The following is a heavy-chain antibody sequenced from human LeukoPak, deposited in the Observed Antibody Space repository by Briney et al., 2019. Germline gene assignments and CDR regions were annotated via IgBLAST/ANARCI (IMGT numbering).Heavy chain of an antibody. V-gene: IGHV3-74*01. CDR1: GFTFSNYW. CDR2: INGDGRGT. CDR3: AKDSDRLWFGELLDY. D-gene: IGHD3-10*01. J-gene: IGHJ4*02. Sequence: PGGSLRLSCAASGFTFSNYWMHWVRQAPGEGLVWVSRINGDGRGTTYADSVKGRFTISRDNSKNTLYLQMNSLRAEDTAVYYCAKDSDRLWFGELLDYWGQGTMVTVSS.